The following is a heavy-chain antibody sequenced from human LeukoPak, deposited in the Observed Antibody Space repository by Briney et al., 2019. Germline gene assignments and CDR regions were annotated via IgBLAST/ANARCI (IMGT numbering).Heavy chain of an antibody. CDR1: GFTFSSYA. CDR2: ISGSGGST. V-gene: IGHV3-23*01. D-gene: IGHD6-13*01. J-gene: IGHJ4*02. CDR3: AKVRGLAAAGPSGFDY. Sequence: GGSLRLSCAASGFTFSSYAMSWVRQAQGKGLEWVSAISGSGGSTYYADSVKGRFTISRDNSKNTLYLQMNSLRAEDTTVYYCAKVRGLAAAGPSGFDYWGQGTLVTVSS.